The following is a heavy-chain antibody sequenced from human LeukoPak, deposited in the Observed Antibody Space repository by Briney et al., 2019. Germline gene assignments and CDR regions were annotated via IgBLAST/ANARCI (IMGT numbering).Heavy chain of an antibody. Sequence: PGGSLRLSCAASGFTFSDYYMSWIRQAPGKGLEWVSYIRSSGTTIYYADSVKGRFTISRDNAKNSLYLQMNSLGAEDTAVYYCASYLLGYCSSTTCSAGYWGQGTLVTVSS. CDR1: GFTFSDYY. D-gene: IGHD2-2*01. J-gene: IGHJ4*02. CDR2: IRSSGTTI. V-gene: IGHV3-11*04. CDR3: ASYLLGYCSSTTCSAGY.